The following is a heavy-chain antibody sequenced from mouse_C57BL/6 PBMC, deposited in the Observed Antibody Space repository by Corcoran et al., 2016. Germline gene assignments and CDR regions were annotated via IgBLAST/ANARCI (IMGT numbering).Heavy chain of an antibody. CDR3: ARQLRPNYFDY. CDR1: GYTFTTYG. CDR2: INTYSRVP. V-gene: IGHV9-3*01. D-gene: IGHD3-2*02. Sequence: QIQLVQSGPELKKPGETVKISCKASGYTFTTYGMSWVKQAPGKGLKWMGWINTYSRVPTYADDFKGRFAFSLETSASTAYLQINNLKNEETATYFCARQLRPNYFDYWCQGTTLTVAS. J-gene: IGHJ2*01.